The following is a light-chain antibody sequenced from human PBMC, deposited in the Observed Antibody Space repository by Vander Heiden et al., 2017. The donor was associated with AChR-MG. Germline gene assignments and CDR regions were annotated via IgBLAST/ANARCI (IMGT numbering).Light chain of an antibody. J-gene: IGLJ2*01. CDR2: SNK. V-gene: IGLV1-44*01. Sequence: QSVLTQPPSASGTPGQRVTISCSGSSSNIGSNTVTWYQQLPGTGPKPLIYSNKQRPSGVPDRFSGSKSGTSASLAISGLQSEDEADYYCAAWDDSLNGLVVFGGGTKLTVL. CDR3: AAWDDSLNGLVV. CDR1: SSNIGSNT.